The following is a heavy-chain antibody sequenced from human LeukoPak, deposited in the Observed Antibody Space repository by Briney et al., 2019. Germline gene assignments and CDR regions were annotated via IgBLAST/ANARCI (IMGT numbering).Heavy chain of an antibody. CDR3: ATYRQVLLPFES. CDR1: GFTFSSYG. V-gene: IGHV3-30*02. CDR2: TRYDGSNK. Sequence: GGSLRLSCAASGFTFSSYGMHWVRQAPGKGLEWVAFTRYDGSNKYYADSVRGRFTISRDNSKSTLSLQMNSLRAEDTAIYYCATYRQVLLPFESWGQGTLVTVSS. D-gene: IGHD2-8*02. J-gene: IGHJ4*02.